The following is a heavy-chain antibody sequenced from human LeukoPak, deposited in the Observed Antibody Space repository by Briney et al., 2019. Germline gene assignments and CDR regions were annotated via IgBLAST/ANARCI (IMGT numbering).Heavy chain of an antibody. V-gene: IGHV4-34*01. CDR2: INHSGST. D-gene: IGHD5-12*01. CDR3: ARGLYTGYPTD. CDR1: GGSLTNYY. Sequence: PSETLSLTCAVSGGSLTNYYWGWIRQPPGKGLEWIGEINHSGSTNNNPSLKSRITISVDTSKNQFSLKLRSVTAADSAVYYCARGLYTGYPTDWGQGTLVTVSS. J-gene: IGHJ4*02.